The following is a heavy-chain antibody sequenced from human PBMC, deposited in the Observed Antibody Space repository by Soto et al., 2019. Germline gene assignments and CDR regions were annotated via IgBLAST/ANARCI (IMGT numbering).Heavy chain of an antibody. CDR1: GGSISSSSYY. J-gene: IGHJ6*02. V-gene: IGHV4-39*01. Sequence: SETLSLTCTVSGGSISSSSYYWGWIRQPPGKGLEWIGSIYYSGSTYYNPTHKSRVTISVDTSKNKYNLKLSSVTAADTSVYYCATRDILTGYYRDYYYYGMDVWGQGTTVT. CDR3: ATRDILTGYYRDYYYYGMDV. CDR2: IYYSGST. D-gene: IGHD3-9*01.